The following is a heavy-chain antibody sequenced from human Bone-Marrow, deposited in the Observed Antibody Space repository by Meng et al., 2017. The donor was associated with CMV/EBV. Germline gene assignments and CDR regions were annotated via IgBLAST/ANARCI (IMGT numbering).Heavy chain of an antibody. Sequence: SVIIYSNYGMSWVRQDPVEGLEWVAVDWYDGSHEYHADSVKSGFTIYRDNSKNTQKLQMNSLRTDDTAVYYCAKSGRSSKPYYFDFWGQGALVTVFS. V-gene: IGHV3-33*06. J-gene: IGHJ4*02. CDR2: DWYDGSHE. CDR1: VIIYSNYG. D-gene: IGHD6-6*01. CDR3: AKSGRSSKPYYFDF.